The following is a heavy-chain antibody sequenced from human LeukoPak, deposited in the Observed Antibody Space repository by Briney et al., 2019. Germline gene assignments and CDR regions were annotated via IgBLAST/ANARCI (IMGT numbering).Heavy chain of an antibody. Sequence: PGGSLRLSCAASGFTFSSYAMHWVRQAPGKGLEWVAVISYDGSNKYYADSVKGRFTISRDNSKNTLYLQMNSLRAEDTAVYYCARGRYYYGSGSYAFDIWGQGTMVTVSS. V-gene: IGHV3-30*04. CDR2: ISYDGSNK. J-gene: IGHJ3*02. CDR3: ARGRYYYGSGSYAFDI. CDR1: GFTFSSYA. D-gene: IGHD3-10*01.